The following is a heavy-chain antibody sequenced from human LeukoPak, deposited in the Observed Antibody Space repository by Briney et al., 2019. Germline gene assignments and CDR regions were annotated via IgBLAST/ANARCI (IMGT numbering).Heavy chain of an antibody. Sequence: AGGSLRLSCAASGFTFSSYSMNWVRQAPGKGLEWVSSISSSSSYIYYADSVKGRFTISRDNAKNSLYLQMNSLRAEDTAVYYCARDPYSGSYPTPSFDYWGQGTLVTVSS. CDR2: ISSSSSYI. CDR1: GFTFSSYS. CDR3: ARDPYSGSYPTPSFDY. V-gene: IGHV3-21*01. J-gene: IGHJ4*02. D-gene: IGHD1-26*01.